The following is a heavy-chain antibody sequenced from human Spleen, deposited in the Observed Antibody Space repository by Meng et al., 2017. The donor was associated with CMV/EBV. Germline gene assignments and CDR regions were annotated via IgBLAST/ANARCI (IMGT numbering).Heavy chain of an antibody. CDR2: MNTNSGNT. V-gene: IGHV1-8*03. Sequence: TFTSYDIKWVRKATGRGLEWMGWMNTNSGNTGYAQKLQGRVTITRNNSISTAYMELSSLRSEDTAVYYCARAMRIVVVPAAIYYFDYWGQGTLVTVSS. CDR3: ARAMRIVVVPAAIYYFDY. D-gene: IGHD2-2*01. CDR1: TFTSYD. J-gene: IGHJ4*02.